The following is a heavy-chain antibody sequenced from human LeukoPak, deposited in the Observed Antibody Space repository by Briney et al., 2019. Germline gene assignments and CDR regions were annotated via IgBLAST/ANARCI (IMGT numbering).Heavy chain of an antibody. CDR2: IYTSGSN. D-gene: IGHD1-26*01. CDR3: ARESGSYRGVDY. V-gene: IGHV4-4*07. CDR1: GGSISGYY. Sequence: SETLSLTCAVSGGSISGYYWSWIRQPAGKGLEWIGRIYTSGSNNYNPSLMSRVTMSVGTSKSQFSLNLTSVTAADTAVYYCARESGSYRGVDYWGQGTLVTVSS. J-gene: IGHJ4*02.